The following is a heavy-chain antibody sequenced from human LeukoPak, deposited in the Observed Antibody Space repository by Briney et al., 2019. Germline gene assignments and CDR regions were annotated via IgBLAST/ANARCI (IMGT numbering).Heavy chain of an antibody. Sequence: ASVKVSCKASGYTFTSYGISWVRQAPGQGLEWMGWISAYNGNTNYAQKLQGRVTMTTDTSTSTAYMELRSLRSDDTAVYYCAVDSSGYRDFDYWGQGTLVTVSS. J-gene: IGHJ4*02. CDR2: ISAYNGNT. D-gene: IGHD3-22*01. CDR1: GYTFTSYG. CDR3: AVDSSGYRDFDY. V-gene: IGHV1-18*01.